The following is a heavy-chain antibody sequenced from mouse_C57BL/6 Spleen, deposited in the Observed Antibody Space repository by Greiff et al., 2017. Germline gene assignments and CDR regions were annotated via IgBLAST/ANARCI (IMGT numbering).Heavy chain of an antibody. CDR3: ARGCVYYGYAPYYAMYY. V-gene: IGHV1-72*01. D-gene: IGHD2-2*01. Sequence: QVQLQQSGAELVKPGASVKLSCKASGYTFTSYWMHWVKQRPGRGLEWIGRIDPNSGGTKYNEKFKSKATLTVDKPSSTAYMQLSSLTSDDSAVYYCARGCVYYGYAPYYAMYYWGQGTSVTVSS. J-gene: IGHJ4*01. CDR1: GYTFTSYW. CDR2: IDPNSGGT.